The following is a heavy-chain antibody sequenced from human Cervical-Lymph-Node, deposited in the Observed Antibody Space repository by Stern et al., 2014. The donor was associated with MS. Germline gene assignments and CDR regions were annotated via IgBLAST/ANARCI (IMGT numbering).Heavy chain of an antibody. CDR1: GFTFSSYG. CDR2: IWYDGSNK. J-gene: IGHJ4*02. CDR3: ARERGGRGYSYGYDY. V-gene: IGHV3-33*01. D-gene: IGHD5-18*01. Sequence: VQLVESGGGVVQPGRSLRLSCAASGFTFSSYGMHWVRQAPGKGLEWVAVIWYDGSNKYYADSVKGRLTISRDNSKNTLYLQMNSLRAEDTAVYYCARERGGRGYSYGYDYWGQGTLVTVSS.